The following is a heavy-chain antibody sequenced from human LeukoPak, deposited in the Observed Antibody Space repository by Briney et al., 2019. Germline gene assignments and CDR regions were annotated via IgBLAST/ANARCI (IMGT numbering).Heavy chain of an antibody. CDR3: ASLTTVTDYYYYGMDV. D-gene: IGHD4-11*01. CDR2: IIPIFGTA. CDR1: GGTFSSYA. Sequence: SVKVSCKASGGTFSSYAISWVRQAPGQGLEWMGGIIPIFGTANYAQKFQGRVTITADESTSTAYMELSSQRSEDTAVYYCASLTTVTDYYYYGMDVWGQGTTVTVSS. V-gene: IGHV1-69*01. J-gene: IGHJ6*02.